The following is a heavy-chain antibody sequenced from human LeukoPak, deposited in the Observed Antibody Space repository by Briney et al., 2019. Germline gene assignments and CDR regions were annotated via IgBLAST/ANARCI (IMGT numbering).Heavy chain of an antibody. V-gene: IGHV3-23*01. D-gene: IGHD2-2*01. Sequence: GGSLRLSCAASGFTFSSYAMSWVRQAPGKGLEWVSAISGSGGSTYYADSVKGRFTISRDNSKNTLYLQMNGLRAEDTAVYYCAKDRGIVVVPAALFDYWGQGTLVTVSS. CDR3: AKDRGIVVVPAALFDY. CDR2: ISGSGGST. J-gene: IGHJ4*02. CDR1: GFTFSSYA.